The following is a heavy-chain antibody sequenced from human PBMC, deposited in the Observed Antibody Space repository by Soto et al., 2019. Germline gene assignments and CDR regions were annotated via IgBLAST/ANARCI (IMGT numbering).Heavy chain of an antibody. D-gene: IGHD1-26*01. CDR3: SKGWGDY. CDR2: ISAGSGST. V-gene: IGHV3-23*01. J-gene: IGHJ4*02. CDR1: GFTLSSYV. Sequence: EVRLLESGGGLVEPGGSLRLSCVASGFTLSSYVTSWVRQAPGKGLEWVSGISAGSGSTHYADSVKGRFTISRDDSKNTLYLQMNILRVEDTALYYGSKGWGDYWGQGTVVTVSS.